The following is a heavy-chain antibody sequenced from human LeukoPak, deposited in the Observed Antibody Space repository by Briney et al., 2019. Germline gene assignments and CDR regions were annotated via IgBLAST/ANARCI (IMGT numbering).Heavy chain of an antibody. D-gene: IGHD6-19*01. CDR2: IYYSGST. J-gene: IGHJ4*02. CDR3: ARLQGGWQKLDY. Sequence: SETLSLTCTVSGGSISSSSYYWGWIRQPPGKGLEWIGSIYYSGSTYYNPSLKSRVTISVDTSKNQFSLKLSSVTAADTAVYYCARLQGGWQKLDYWGQGTLVTVSP. CDR1: GGSISSSSYY. V-gene: IGHV4-39*01.